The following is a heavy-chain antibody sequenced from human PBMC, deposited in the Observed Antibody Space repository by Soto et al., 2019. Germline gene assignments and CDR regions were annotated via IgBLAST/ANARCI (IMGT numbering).Heavy chain of an antibody. Sequence: KPSETLSLTCAVYGGSFSGYYWTWIRQPPGKGLEWIGEINHSGSTNYNPSLKSRVTISVDTSKNQFSLKLSSVTAADTAVYYCASYYYDSSGYYPNFDYWGQGTLVTVSS. CDR3: ASYYYDSSGYYPNFDY. J-gene: IGHJ4*02. D-gene: IGHD3-22*01. CDR1: GGSFSGYY. CDR2: INHSGST. V-gene: IGHV4-34*01.